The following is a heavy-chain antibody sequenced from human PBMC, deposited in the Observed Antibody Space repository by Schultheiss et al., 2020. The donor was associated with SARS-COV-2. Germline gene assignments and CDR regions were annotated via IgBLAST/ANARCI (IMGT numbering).Heavy chain of an antibody. J-gene: IGHJ4*02. D-gene: IGHD3-9*01. CDR2: IYPGDSDT. V-gene: IGHV5-51*01. CDR3: ARRSRKYYDILTGLSGRGFDY. Sequence: GGSLRLSCKGSGYSFTSYWIGWVRQMPGKGLEWMGIIYPGDSDTRYSPSFQGQVTISADKSISTAYLQWSSLKASDTAMYYCARRSRKYYDILTGLSGRGFDYWGQGTLVTGSS. CDR1: GYSFTSYW.